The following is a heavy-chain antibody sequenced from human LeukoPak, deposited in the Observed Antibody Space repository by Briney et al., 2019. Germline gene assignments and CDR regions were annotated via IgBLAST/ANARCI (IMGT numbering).Heavy chain of an antibody. CDR2: MNPDSGNT. CDR1: GYTFTSYD. CDR3: ARGYYGSGSPPFDY. Sequence: ASVKVSCKASGYTFTSYDINWVRQATGQGLEWMGWMNPDSGNTGYAQKFQGRVTITRNTSISTAYMELSSLRSEDTAVYYCARGYYGSGSPPFDYWGQGTLVTVSS. J-gene: IGHJ4*02. D-gene: IGHD3-10*01. V-gene: IGHV1-8*03.